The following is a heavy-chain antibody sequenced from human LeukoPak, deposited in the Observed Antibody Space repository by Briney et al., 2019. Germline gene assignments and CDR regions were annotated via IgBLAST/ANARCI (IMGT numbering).Heavy chain of an antibody. CDR2: IYPGDSDT. D-gene: IGHD3-16*02. J-gene: IGHJ4*02. CDR3: ARGRITFGGVIMPFDY. V-gene: IGHV5-51*01. Sequence: GESLKISCKVSGYSFTTYWIGWVRQMPGKGLEWMGIIYPGDSDTKYSPSFQGQVTISADKSISTAYLQWSSLKASDTAMYYCARGRITFGGVIMPFDYWGQGTLVTVSS. CDR1: GYSFTTYW.